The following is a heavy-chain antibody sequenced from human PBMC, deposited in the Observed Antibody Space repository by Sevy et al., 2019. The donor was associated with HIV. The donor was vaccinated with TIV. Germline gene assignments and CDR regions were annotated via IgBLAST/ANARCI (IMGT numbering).Heavy chain of an antibody. CDR2: ISTSGSIK. CDR3: ARVTVVYTPRGSMIASGAFDI. J-gene: IGHJ3*02. D-gene: IGHD3-16*01. Sequence: GESLKISCAASGFTFSSYEMNWVRQAPGKGLEWVSYISTSGSIKHYADSVKGRFTISRDNAKKSLYLQMNSLRAEDTAVYYCARVTVVYTPRGSMIASGAFDIWGQGTMVTVSS. CDR1: GFTFSSYE. V-gene: IGHV3-48*03.